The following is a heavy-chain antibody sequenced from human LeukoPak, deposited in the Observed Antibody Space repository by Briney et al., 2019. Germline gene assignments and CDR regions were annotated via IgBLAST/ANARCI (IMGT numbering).Heavy chain of an antibody. CDR3: ARDQEGFDY. V-gene: IGHV1-46*01. CDR2: IYPRDGST. Sequence: ASVKVSCKASGYTFTSYYMHWVRQAPGQGLEWMGMIYPRDGSTSYAQKFQGRVTVTRDTSTSTVHMELSGLRSEDTAVYYCARDQEGFDYWAREPWSPSPQ. J-gene: IGHJ4*02. CDR1: GYTFTSYY.